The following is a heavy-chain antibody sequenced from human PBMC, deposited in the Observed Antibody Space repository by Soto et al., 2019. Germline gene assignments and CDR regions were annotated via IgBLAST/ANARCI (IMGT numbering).Heavy chain of an antibody. J-gene: IGHJ4*02. V-gene: IGHV3-48*03. Sequence: EVQLVASGGDLVPPGGSLRLSCAVSGLTFSTDEMNWVRQAPGKGLEWLAYISYTSTTIKYADSVKGRFAVSRDNAKKSLYLQMNNLRVEDTAIYYCVREGGSLAFDSWAREPWSPSPQ. D-gene: IGHD1-1*01. CDR3: VREGGSLAFDS. CDR1: GLTFSTDE. CDR2: ISYTSTTI.